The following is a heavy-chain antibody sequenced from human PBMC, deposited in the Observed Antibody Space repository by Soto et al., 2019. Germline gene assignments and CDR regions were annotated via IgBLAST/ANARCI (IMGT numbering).Heavy chain of an antibody. D-gene: IGHD5-18*01. Sequence: GGSLRLSCAASGFSFSSYGMHWVRQAPGKGLEWMAIISYDGSNKYYIASVKGRFIFSRDNSKNTLSLQMNSLRAEDTAVYYCARDLTPMAPLSSYYHYYGMDVWGQGTTVTVS. V-gene: IGHV3-30*03. CDR2: ISYDGSNK. J-gene: IGHJ6*01. CDR1: GFSFSSYG. CDR3: ARDLTPMAPLSSYYHYYGMDV.